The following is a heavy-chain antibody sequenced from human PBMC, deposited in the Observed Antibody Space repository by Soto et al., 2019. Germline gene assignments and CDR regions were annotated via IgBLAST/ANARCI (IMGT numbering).Heavy chain of an antibody. D-gene: IGHD6-13*01. Sequence: ASLKISCQGSGYTFTSYWIGSVRQMPGKGLEWMGIIYPGDSDTRYCPSFQGQVTISADKSISTAYLQWSSLKASDTAMYYCARHWGSSRNDYYSSYMDVWGKETTVTGSS. V-gene: IGHV5-51*01. J-gene: IGHJ6*03. CDR3: ARHWGSSRNDYYSSYMDV. CDR2: IYPGDSDT. CDR1: GYTFTSYW.